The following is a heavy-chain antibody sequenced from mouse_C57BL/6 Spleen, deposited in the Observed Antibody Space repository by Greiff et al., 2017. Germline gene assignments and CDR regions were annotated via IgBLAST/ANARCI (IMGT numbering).Heavy chain of an antibody. CDR3: ARSPHYYGSSAWYFDV. V-gene: IGHV1-64*01. CDR2: IHPNSGST. J-gene: IGHJ1*03. D-gene: IGHD1-1*01. Sequence: QVQLKQPGAELVKPGASVKLSCKASGYTFTSYWMHWVKQRPGQGLEWIGMIHPNSGSTNYNEKFKSKATLTVDKSSSTAYMQLSSLTSEDSAVYYCARSPHYYGSSAWYFDVWAQGPRSPSPQ. CDR1: GYTFTSYW.